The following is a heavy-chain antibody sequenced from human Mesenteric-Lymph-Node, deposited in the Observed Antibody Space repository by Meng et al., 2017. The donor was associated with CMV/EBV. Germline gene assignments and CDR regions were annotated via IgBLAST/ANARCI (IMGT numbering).Heavy chain of an antibody. J-gene: IGHJ6*02. V-gene: IGHV3-43D*03. CDR2: ISWDGYAT. CDR1: GFTFDNYA. D-gene: IGHD6-6*01. Sequence: GESLKISCAASGFTFDNYAMHWVRQAPGKGLEWVSLISWDGYATYYAESVRGRFTISRDNSENSLYLQMNSLTTEDTALYYCAKHFSSSSVYSYYGMDVWGQGSTVTVSS. CDR3: AKHFSSSSVYSYYGMDV.